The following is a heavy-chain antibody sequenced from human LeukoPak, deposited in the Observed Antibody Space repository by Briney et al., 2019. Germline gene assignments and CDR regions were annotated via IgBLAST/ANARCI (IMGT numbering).Heavy chain of an antibody. CDR2: IKQDGSEK. V-gene: IGHV3-7*01. J-gene: IGHJ4*02. CDR1: GFTFSSYW. Sequence: GGSLRLSCAASGFTFSSYWMSWVRQAPGKGLEWVANIKQDGSEKYYVDSVKGRFTISRDNAKNSLYLQMNSLRAEDMAVYYCARDGLGSYYDSSGFDYWGQGTLATVSS. D-gene: IGHD3-22*01. CDR3: ARDGLGSYYDSSGFDY.